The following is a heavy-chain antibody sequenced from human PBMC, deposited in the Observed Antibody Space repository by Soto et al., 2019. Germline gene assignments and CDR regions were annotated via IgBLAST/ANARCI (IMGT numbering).Heavy chain of an antibody. V-gene: IGHV4-39*01. CDR3: ARHGPLTINWYQISH. CDR2: IYYNGNT. Sequence: QLQLQESGPGLVKPSETLSLTCTVSGGSISRSPYYWAWIRQPPGKGLQWIGNIYYNGNTFYNPARKGCVISSVDASKSQFSLGLSAVTASETAVFNCARHGPLTINWYQISHWGQGTRVSVS. J-gene: IGHJ4*02. D-gene: IGHD1-1*01. CDR1: GGSISRSPYY.